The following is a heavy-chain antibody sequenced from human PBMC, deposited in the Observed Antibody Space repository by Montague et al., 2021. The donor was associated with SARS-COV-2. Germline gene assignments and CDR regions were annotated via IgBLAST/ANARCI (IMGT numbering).Heavy chain of an antibody. CDR1: GFNFSTYW. V-gene: IGHV3-74*01. D-gene: IGHD4/OR15-4a*01. CDR2: INPDGDAT. J-gene: IGHJ4*02. Sequence: FPRLSWAASGFNFSTYWMYWIRPVPGKGLAWVSRINPDGDATTYADSVKGRFTISRDNSKNILYLQMNSLRGEDTAVYYCARSNLHDYADYWGRGNLVTVSS. CDR3: ARSNLHDYADY.